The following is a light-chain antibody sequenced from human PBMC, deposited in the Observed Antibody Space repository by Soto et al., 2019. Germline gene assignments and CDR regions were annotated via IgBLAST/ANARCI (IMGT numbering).Light chain of an antibody. CDR1: GIDVGGYNY. Sequence: QSALTQPASVSGCPGQSMTSSGTGTGIDVGGYNYVSWYQQHPGKAPKLMIYEVSNRPSGVSNRFSGSKSGNTASLTISGLQAEDEADYYCSSYTSSSRYVFGTGTKVTVL. CDR2: EVS. CDR3: SSYTSSSRYV. J-gene: IGLJ1*01. V-gene: IGLV2-14*01.